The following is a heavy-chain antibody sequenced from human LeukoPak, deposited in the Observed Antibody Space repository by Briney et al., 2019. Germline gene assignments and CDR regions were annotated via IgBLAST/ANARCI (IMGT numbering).Heavy chain of an antibody. CDR2: IIPVSGIT. Sequence: GASVKVSCKASGGAFSSYIINWMRQSPGQGLEWMGRIIPVSGITAYAQMFQGRVTITADRPTSTAYMELSSLTSEDTALYYCASERSDDLVRRQGFLDFWGQGSLVTVSS. CDR3: ASERSDDLVRRQGFLDF. V-gene: IGHV1-69*02. J-gene: IGHJ4*02. CDR1: GGAFSSYI. D-gene: IGHD3-10*01.